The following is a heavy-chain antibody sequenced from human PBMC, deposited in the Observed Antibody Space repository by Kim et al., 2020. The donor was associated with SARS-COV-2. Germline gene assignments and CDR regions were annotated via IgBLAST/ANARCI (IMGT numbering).Heavy chain of an antibody. CDR3: ARSYSSSSGVDH. D-gene: IGHD6-6*01. J-gene: IGHJ4*02. Sequence: YYANSVKGRFTISRDNSKDTVYLQMGSLRAEDMAVYYCARSYSSSSGVDHWGQGTLVTVSS. V-gene: IGHV3-64*01.